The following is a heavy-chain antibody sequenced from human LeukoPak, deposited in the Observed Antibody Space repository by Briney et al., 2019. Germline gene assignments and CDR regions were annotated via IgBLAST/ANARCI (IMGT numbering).Heavy chain of an antibody. CDR2: ISAYNGNT. D-gene: IGHD2-2*03. CDR3: ARDPALDIVVVPAAGDY. CDR1: GYTFTSYG. Sequence: ASVKVSCKASGYTFTSYGISWVRQAPGQGLEWMGWISAYNGNTNYAQKLQGRGTMTTDPSTSTAYMELRSLRSDDKAVYYCARDPALDIVVVPAAGDYWGQGTLVTVSS. V-gene: IGHV1-18*01. J-gene: IGHJ4*02.